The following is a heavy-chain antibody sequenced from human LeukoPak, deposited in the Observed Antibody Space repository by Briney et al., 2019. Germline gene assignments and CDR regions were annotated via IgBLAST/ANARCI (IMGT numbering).Heavy chain of an antibody. J-gene: IGHJ4*02. Sequence: GGSLRLSCAASGFTFSNAWMNSVRQAPGKGLEWVSSISSSSSYIYYADSVKGRFTISRDNAKNSLYLQMNSLRAEDTAVYYCARISYGSDIDYWGQGTLVTVSS. D-gene: IGHD3-10*01. CDR1: GFTFSNAW. CDR3: ARISYGSDIDY. CDR2: ISSSSSYI. V-gene: IGHV3-21*01.